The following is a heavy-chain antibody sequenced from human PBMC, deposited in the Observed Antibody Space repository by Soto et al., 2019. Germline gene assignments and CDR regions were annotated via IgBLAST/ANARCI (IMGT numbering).Heavy chain of an antibody. CDR3: AKDGILDGIGHYYFFDY. J-gene: IGHJ4*02. CDR2: ISHDGEIK. D-gene: IGHD3-22*01. CDR1: GFSFSGYG. V-gene: IGHV3-30*18. Sequence: QVQLVESGGGVVQPGRSLRVSCAASGFSFSGYGMHWVRQAPGKGLQWVAVISHDGEIKYYIDSVKGRFTISRDNARNTVYLQMNSVRAEDTAMYYCAKDGILDGIGHYYFFDYWGRGTLVTVSS.